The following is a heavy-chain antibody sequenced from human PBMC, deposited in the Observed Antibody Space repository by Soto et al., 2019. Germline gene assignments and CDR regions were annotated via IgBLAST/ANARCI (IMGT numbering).Heavy chain of an antibody. CDR1: GGSIGIYY. CDR3: AREVNNYYGMDV. V-gene: IGHV4-59*12. CDR2: IYYSGST. Sequence: TRCHTSTDAGGSIGIYYWIWLRQPPGKGLEWIGYIYYSGSTNYNPSLKSRITISVDTSKTQFSLILSSVTAADTAVFYCAREVNNYYGMDVWGQGTTVNV. J-gene: IGHJ6*02.